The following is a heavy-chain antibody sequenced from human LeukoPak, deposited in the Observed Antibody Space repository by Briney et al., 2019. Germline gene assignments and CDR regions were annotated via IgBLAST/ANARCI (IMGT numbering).Heavy chain of an antibody. Sequence: GGSLRLSCAASGFTFSSYSMNWVRQAPGKGLEWVSSISSSSSYIYYADSVKGRFTISRDNAKNSLYLQMNSLRAEDTAVYYCAVGGYYDSSGYPTSDYWGQGTLVTVSS. CDR1: GFTFSSYS. V-gene: IGHV3-21*01. CDR2: ISSSSSYI. D-gene: IGHD3-22*01. CDR3: AVGGYYDSSGYPTSDY. J-gene: IGHJ4*02.